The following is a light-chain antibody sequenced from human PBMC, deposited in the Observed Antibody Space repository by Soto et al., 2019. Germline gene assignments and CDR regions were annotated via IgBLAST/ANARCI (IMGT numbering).Light chain of an antibody. CDR2: DAS. CDR3: QQRSNWPSIT. V-gene: IGKV3-11*01. J-gene: IGKJ5*01. CDR1: QSVRNS. Sequence: EIVLTQSPATLSLSPGERATLSCRASQSVRNSLAWYQQQPGQAPRLLIYDASNRATGIPARFSGSGSGTDFTLTISSLEPKDFAVYYCQQRSNWPSITFGQGTRLEI.